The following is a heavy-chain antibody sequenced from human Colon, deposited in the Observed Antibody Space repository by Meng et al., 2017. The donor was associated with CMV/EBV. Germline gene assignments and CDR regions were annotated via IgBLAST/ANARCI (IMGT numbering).Heavy chain of an antibody. CDR1: GLTLSRYW. J-gene: IGHJ4*02. CDR3: VRDIPGDIDYVFDY. V-gene: IGHV3-74*01. CDR2: ITHDGNSA. Sequence: GESLKISCAASGLTLSRYWMYWVRQVPGKGPMWVSRITHDGNSAIYADPVKGRFTASRDSTKNTLYLQMNSLRADDTAVYYCVRDIPGDIDYVFDYWGQGAQVTVSS. D-gene: IGHD4-17*01.